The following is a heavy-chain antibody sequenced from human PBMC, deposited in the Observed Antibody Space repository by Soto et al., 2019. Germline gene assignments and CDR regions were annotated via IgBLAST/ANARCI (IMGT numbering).Heavy chain of an antibody. CDR3: ARCLMVRGAPFDY. V-gene: IGHV3-30-3*01. CDR2: ISYDGSNK. D-gene: IGHD3-10*01. Sequence: VQLVESGGGVVQPGRSLRLSCAASGFTFSSYAMHWVRQAPGKGLEWVAVISYDGSNKYYADSVKGRFTISRDNSKNTLYLQMNSLRAEDTAVYYCARCLMVRGAPFDYWGQGTLVTVSS. J-gene: IGHJ4*02. CDR1: GFTFSSYA.